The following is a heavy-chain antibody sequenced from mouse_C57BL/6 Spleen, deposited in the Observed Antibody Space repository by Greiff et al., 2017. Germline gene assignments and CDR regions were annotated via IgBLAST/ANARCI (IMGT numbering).Heavy chain of an antibody. CDR2: IYTRSGNT. CDR1: GYTFTSYG. CDR3: ASAKDAMDY. D-gene: IGHD1-3*01. Sequence: QVQLQQSGAELARPGASVKLSCKASGYTFTSYGISWVKQRTGQGLEWIGEIYTRSGNTYYNEKFKGQATLTADKSSSTAYMELRSLTSENTAVDFFASAKDAMDYWGQGTSVTVSS. V-gene: IGHV1-81*01. J-gene: IGHJ4*01.